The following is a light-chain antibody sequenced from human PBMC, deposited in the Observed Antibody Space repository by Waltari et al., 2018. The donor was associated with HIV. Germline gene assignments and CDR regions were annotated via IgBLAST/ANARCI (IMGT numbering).Light chain of an antibody. CDR2: DAS. J-gene: IGKJ4*01. CDR1: QTIGNF. Sequence: ETVLTQSPATLSLSPGERATISCRASQTIGNFFAWYQQKTGQAPRLLIYDASNRATGIPARFSGSGSGTDFTLTISSLEPEDFAVYYCQQRSNWPPLTFGGGTKVEIK. CDR3: QQRSNWPPLT. V-gene: IGKV3-11*01.